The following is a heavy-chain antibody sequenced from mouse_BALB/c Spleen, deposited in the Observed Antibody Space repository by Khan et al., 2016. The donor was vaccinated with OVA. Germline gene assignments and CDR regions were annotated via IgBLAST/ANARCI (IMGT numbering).Heavy chain of an antibody. Sequence: QVRLQQPGAELAKPGASVKMSCKVSGYTFTNYWMHWVKQRPGQGLEWIGYIDPTTGYTEYNHKFKDKATLTAVKSASTASVQLCSLAAEESAVYYRASHGGSDTWFGYWGQGTLVTVSA. J-gene: IGHJ3*01. D-gene: IGHD1-1*02. CDR3: ASHGGSDTWFGY. CDR1: GYTFTNYW. CDR2: IDPTTGYT. V-gene: IGHV1-7*01.